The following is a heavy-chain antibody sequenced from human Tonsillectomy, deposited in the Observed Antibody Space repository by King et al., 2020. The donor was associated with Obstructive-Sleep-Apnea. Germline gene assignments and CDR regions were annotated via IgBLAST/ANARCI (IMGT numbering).Heavy chain of an antibody. D-gene: IGHD6-19*01. J-gene: IGHJ6*02. CDR2: ISSYGSST. Sequence: VQLVESGGGLVQPGGSLRLSCSASGFTFNSYAMHWVRQAPGKGLEYVSAISSYGSSTYYADSVKGRFTISRDNSKNTLYLQMSSLRGEDTAVYYCVATAGAAGGHYYSYGMDVWGQGTTATVSS. V-gene: IGHV3-64D*06. CDR3: VATAGAAGGHYYSYGMDV. CDR1: GFTFNSYA.